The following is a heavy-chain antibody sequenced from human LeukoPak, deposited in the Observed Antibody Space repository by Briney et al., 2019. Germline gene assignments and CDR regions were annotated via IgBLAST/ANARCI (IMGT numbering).Heavy chain of an antibody. J-gene: IGHJ4*02. CDR1: GFTFSSYA. Sequence: GGSLRLSCAASGFTFSSYAMSWVRQAPGKGLEWVSAISGSGGSTYYADSVKGRFTISRDNAKNSLYLQMNSLRAEDTAVYYCARVRYDSSGYYSLSDSWGQGTLVTVSS. CDR3: ARVRYDSSGYYSLSDS. V-gene: IGHV3-23*01. D-gene: IGHD3-22*01. CDR2: ISGSGGST.